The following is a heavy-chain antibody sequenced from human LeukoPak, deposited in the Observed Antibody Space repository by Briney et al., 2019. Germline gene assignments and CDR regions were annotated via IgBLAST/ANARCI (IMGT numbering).Heavy chain of an antibody. CDR3: ARDSITLSHAFDI. J-gene: IGHJ3*02. D-gene: IGHD1-14*01. CDR1: GFTFNNYW. CDR2: IKQDGSEK. Sequence: GGSQRLSCVASGFTFNNYWMSWVRQAPGKGLECVANIKQDGSEKYYVDSVKGRFTISRDNAKNSLYLQMNSLRAEDTAAYYCARDSITLSHAFDIWGQGTMVTVSS. V-gene: IGHV3-7*01.